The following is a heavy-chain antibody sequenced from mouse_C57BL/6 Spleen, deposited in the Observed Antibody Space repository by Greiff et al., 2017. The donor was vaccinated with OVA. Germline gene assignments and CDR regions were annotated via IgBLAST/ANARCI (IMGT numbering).Heavy chain of an antibody. CDR2: IYPGDGDT. J-gene: IGHJ4*01. CDR3: AKEKGNYDYDDYAMDY. V-gene: IGHV1-82*01. D-gene: IGHD2-4*01. Sequence: QVQLQQSGPELVKPGASVKISCKASGYAFSSSWMNWVKQRPGKGLEWIGRIYPGDGDTNYNGKFKGKATLTADKSSSTAYMQLSNLTSEHSAVYFCAKEKGNYDYDDYAMDYWGQGTSVTVSS. CDR1: GYAFSSSW.